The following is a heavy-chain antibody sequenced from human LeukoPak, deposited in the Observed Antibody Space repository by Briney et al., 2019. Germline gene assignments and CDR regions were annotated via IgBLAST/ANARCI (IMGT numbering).Heavy chain of an antibody. J-gene: IGHJ1*01. CDR3: ARAPSEIGGYYPEYFRH. CDR1: GFTFSSYW. Sequence: GGSLRLSCAASGFTFSSYWMHWVRHAPGKGLVWVSRIKSDGSTNYPDSVKGRFTISRDNAKNTVSLQMSSLRTEDTGVYYCARAPSEIGGYYPEYFRHWGQGTLVTVSS. D-gene: IGHD3-22*01. V-gene: IGHV3-74*01. CDR2: IKSDGST.